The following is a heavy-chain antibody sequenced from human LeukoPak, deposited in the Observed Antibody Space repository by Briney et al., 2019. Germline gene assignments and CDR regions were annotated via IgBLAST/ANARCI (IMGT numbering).Heavy chain of an antibody. V-gene: IGHV3-48*03. Sequence: PGGSLRLSCAASGFTFSSYEMNWVRQAPGKGLEWVSYISSSGSTIYYADSVKGRFTISRDNAKNSLYLQMNSLRAEDTAVYYCASPPGSSNYWGQGTLVTVSS. J-gene: IGHJ4*02. CDR2: ISSSGSTI. CDR3: ASPPGSSNY. D-gene: IGHD1-26*01. CDR1: GFTFSSYE.